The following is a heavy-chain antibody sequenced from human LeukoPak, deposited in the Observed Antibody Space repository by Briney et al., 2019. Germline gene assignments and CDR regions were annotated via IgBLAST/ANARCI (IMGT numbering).Heavy chain of an antibody. Sequence: GRSLRLSCAASGFTFSSYAMHWVRQAPGKGLEYVSSISSNGGSTYYANSVKGRFTISRDNSKNTLYLQMGSLRAEDMAVYYCARDGLDCSSTSCYGDYWGQGTLVTVSS. CDR1: GFTFSSYA. CDR3: ARDGLDCSSTSCYGDY. CDR2: ISSNGGST. D-gene: IGHD2-2*01. V-gene: IGHV3-64*01. J-gene: IGHJ4*02.